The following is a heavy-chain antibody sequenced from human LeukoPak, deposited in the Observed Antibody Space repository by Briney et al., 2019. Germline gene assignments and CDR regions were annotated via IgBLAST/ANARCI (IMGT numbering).Heavy chain of an antibody. CDR3: ARVLSSGHFDH. J-gene: IGHJ4*02. Sequence: ASVKVSCKASGGTFSSYAISWVRQAPGQGLEWMGRIIPILGIANYAQSFQGRVTITADKSTSTAYMELSSLRSEDTAIYYCARVLSSGHFDHWGQGTLVTVSS. CDR2: IIPILGIA. D-gene: IGHD3-10*01. CDR1: GGTFSSYA. V-gene: IGHV1-69*04.